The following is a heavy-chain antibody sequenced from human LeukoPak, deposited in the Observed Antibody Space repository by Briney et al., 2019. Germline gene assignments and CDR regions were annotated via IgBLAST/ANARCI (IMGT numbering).Heavy chain of an antibody. Sequence: PGGSLRLSCAASGFTFSSYAMNWVRQAPGKGLEWVSAISGSGGNTYYADSVKGRFTISRDNAKNSLYLQMNSLRAEDTAVYYCARDGSSWYGSSVFFDYWGQGTLVTVSS. CDR2: ISGSGGNT. CDR1: GFTFSSYA. V-gene: IGHV3-23*01. D-gene: IGHD6-13*01. J-gene: IGHJ4*02. CDR3: ARDGSSWYGSSVFFDY.